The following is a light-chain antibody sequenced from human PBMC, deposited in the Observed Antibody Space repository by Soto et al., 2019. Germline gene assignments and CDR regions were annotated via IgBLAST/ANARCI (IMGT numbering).Light chain of an antibody. V-gene: IGKV3-20*01. CDR3: QQYGRSPTT. Sequence: EIVLTQSPDTLSLSPGQRATLSCRASQSVRSDYFAWYQQKPGQAPRVIIYGASSRATGIPDRFSGSGSGTDFTLTISRLEPEDFAVYYCQQYGRSPTTFGQGTKVDIK. J-gene: IGKJ1*01. CDR1: QSVRSDY. CDR2: GAS.